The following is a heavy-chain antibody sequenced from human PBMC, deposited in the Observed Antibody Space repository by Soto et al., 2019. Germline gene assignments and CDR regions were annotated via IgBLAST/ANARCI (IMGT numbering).Heavy chain of an antibody. Sequence: QVQLQESGPGLVKPSETLSLTCTVSGGSISSYYWSWIRQPPGKGLEWIGYIYYSGSTNYNPSLKCRVTISGATTKKQFSLKLSSVTAADTAVYYCARHRLGGGDYWGQGTLVTVSS. D-gene: IGHD3-16*01. CDR3: ARHRLGGGDY. CDR1: GGSISSYY. V-gene: IGHV4-59*08. CDR2: IYYSGST. J-gene: IGHJ4*02.